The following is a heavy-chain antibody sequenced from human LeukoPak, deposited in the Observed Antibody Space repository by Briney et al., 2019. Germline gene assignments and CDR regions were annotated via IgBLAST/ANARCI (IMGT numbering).Heavy chain of an antibody. CDR3: AREVGA. Sequence: PGGSLSLSCTVSGIDVSSNYISWVRQAPGKGPEWVSVTYVSGNTYYADSVKGRFIVSRDNSKNTLYLEMNSLRVEDTGVYYCAREVGAWGQGTLVTVSS. J-gene: IGHJ5*02. V-gene: IGHV3-66*01. CDR1: GIDVSSNY. D-gene: IGHD1-26*01. CDR2: TYVSGNT.